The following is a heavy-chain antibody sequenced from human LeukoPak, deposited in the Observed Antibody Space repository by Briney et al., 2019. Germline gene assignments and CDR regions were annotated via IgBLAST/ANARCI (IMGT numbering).Heavy chain of an antibody. CDR2: ISGSGGST. CDR1: GFTFSSYE. Sequence: GGSLRLSCAASGFTFSSYEMNWVRQAPGKGLEEWVSAISGSGGSTFYADSVQGRFTISRDNSRNTLYLQMNSLRAEDTALYYCAKGRTFIDYWGQGTLVTVSS. V-gene: IGHV3-23*01. CDR3: AKGRTFIDY. D-gene: IGHD1-14*01. J-gene: IGHJ4*02.